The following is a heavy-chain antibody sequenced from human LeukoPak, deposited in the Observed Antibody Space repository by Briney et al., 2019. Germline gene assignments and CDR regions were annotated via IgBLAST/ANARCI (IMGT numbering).Heavy chain of an antibody. CDR1: GFTSSNYA. J-gene: IGHJ4*02. CDR3: ARDQEYSSSLDY. V-gene: IGHV3-30*01. Sequence: GGSLRLSCAASGFTSSNYAMHWVRQAPGKGLEWVAVISYDGSNKYYADSVKGRFTISRDNSKNTLYLQMNSLRAEDTAVYYCARDQEYSSSLDYWGQGTLVTVSS. D-gene: IGHD6-6*01. CDR2: ISYDGSNK.